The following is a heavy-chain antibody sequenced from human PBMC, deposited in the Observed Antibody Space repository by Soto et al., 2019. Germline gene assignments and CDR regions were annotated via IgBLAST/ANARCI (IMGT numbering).Heavy chain of an antibody. CDR1: GYTLTELC. V-gene: IGHV1-24*01. J-gene: IGHJ6*03. CDR3: GTAPHQLKRYYYYYMDV. CDR2: FDSEDGET. D-gene: IGHD2-2*01. Sequence: ASVKVFCKVSGYTLTELCMHWVRQAPGKGLEWMGGFDSEDGETIYAQKFQGRVTMTEDTSTDTAYMELISLRSEDTAVYYCGTAPHQLKRYYYYYMDVWGKGTTVTVS.